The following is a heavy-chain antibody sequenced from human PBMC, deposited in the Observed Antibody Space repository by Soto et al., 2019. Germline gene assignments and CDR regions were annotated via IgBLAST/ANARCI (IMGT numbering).Heavy chain of an antibody. CDR3: ARAGQQLVGGYYYGMDV. V-gene: IGHV4-59*01. CDR2: IYYSGST. D-gene: IGHD6-13*01. CDR1: GGSISSYY. Sequence: PSETLSLTCTVSGGSISSYYWSWIRQPPGKGLEWIGYIYYSGSTNYNPSLKSRVTISVDTSKNQFSLKLSSVTAADTAVYYCARAGQQLVGGYYYGMDVWGQGTTVTVS. J-gene: IGHJ6*02.